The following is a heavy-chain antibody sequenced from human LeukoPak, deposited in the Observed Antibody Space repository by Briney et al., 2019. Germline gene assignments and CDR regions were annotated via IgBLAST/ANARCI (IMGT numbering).Heavy chain of an antibody. CDR1: GGTFSSYA. J-gene: IGHJ4*02. CDR2: IIPIFGTA. CDR3: ARGRTSMVRGVGGPDY. Sequence: ASVKVSCKASGGTFSSYAISWVRQARGQGLEWMGWIIPIFGTANYAQKFQGRVTITADESTSTAYMELSSLRSEDTAVYYCARGRTSMVRGVGGPDYWGQGTLVTVSS. D-gene: IGHD3-10*01. V-gene: IGHV1-69*13.